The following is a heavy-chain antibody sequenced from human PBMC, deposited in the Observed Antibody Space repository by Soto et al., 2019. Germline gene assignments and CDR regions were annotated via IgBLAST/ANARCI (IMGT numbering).Heavy chain of an antibody. J-gene: IGHJ4*02. D-gene: IGHD3-10*01. CDR1: GDTFTFYS. V-gene: IGHV1-69*02. CDR2: INPILSIS. CDR3: ASSSGSGYRAFDY. Sequence: QVQLVQSGAEVKRPGSSVKVSCKASGDTFTFYSINWVRQAPGLGLEWMGRINPILSISNYAQSFQARVTMTAKRSTSTAYMELSSLRSEDTAIYCCASSSGSGYRAFDYWGQGVLVTVSS.